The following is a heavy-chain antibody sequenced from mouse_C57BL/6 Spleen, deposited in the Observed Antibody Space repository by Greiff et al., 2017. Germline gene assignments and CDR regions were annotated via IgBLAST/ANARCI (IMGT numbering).Heavy chain of an antibody. CDR3: ARRGDYGDWFAY. CDR2: ISYDGSN. V-gene: IGHV3-6*01. Sequence: EVQLQESGPGLVKPSQSLSLTCSVTGYSITSGYYWNWIRQFPGNKLEWMGYISYDGSNNYNPSLKNRISITRDTSKNQFFLKLNSVTTEDTATYYCARRGDYGDWFAYWGKGTLVTVSA. CDR1: GYSITSGYY. D-gene: IGHD2-4*01. J-gene: IGHJ3*01.